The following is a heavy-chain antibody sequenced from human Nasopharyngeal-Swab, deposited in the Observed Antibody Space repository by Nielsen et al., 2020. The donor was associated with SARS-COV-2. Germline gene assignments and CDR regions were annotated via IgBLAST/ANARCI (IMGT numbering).Heavy chain of an antibody. V-gene: IGHV3-30-3*01. CDR2: ISYDGSNK. D-gene: IGHD1-26*01. CDR3: ARPSSGSSQSYFDY. CDR1: GFTFSSYA. J-gene: IGHJ4*02. Sequence: GESLKISCAASGFTFSSYAMHWVRQAPGKGLEWVAVISYDGSNKYYADSVKGRFTISRDNSKNTLYLQMNSLRAEDTAVYYCARPSSGSSQSYFDYWGQGTLVTVSS.